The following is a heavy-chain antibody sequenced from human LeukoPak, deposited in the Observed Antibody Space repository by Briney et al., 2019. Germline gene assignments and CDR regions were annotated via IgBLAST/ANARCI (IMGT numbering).Heavy chain of an antibody. CDR3: ARRSRDGYSYYYYYYMDV. V-gene: IGHV4-34*01. CDR2: INHSGST. J-gene: IGHJ6*03. D-gene: IGHD5-24*01. Sequence: SETLSLTCTVSGDSFSYFYWSWIRQPPGKGLEWIGEINHSGSTNYNPSLKSRVTISVDTSKNQFSLKLSSVTAADTAVYYCARRSRDGYSYYYYYYMDVWGKGTTVTISS. CDR1: GDSFSYFY.